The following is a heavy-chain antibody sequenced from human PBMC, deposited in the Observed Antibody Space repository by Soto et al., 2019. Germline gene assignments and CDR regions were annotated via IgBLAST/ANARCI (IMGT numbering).Heavy chain of an antibody. V-gene: IGHV1-69*08. D-gene: IGHD3-10*01. CDR2: IIPILGIA. J-gene: IGHJ6*02. Sequence: QVQLVQSGAEVKKPGSSVKVSCKASGGTFSSYTISWVRQAPGQGLEWMGRIIPILGIANYAQKFQGRVTITAVKAESTASMELSSLRSEDTAVYYGATENHRDYSASGSYSYYYGMDVWGQGTTVTVSS. CDR1: GGTFSSYT. CDR3: ATENHRDYSASGSYSYYYGMDV.